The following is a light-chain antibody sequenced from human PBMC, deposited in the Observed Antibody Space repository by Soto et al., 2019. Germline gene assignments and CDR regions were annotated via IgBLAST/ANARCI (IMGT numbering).Light chain of an antibody. V-gene: IGLV1-51*02. Sequence: QSVLTQPPSVSAAPGQKVTISCSGGSSNIGNNYVSWYQQLPGTAPKLLIYENNKRPSGIPDRFSGSKSGTSATLGITGLQTGDEADYYCGTWDSSLSAGDVFGTGTKHTVL. CDR1: SSNIGNNY. J-gene: IGLJ1*01. CDR3: GTWDSSLSAGDV. CDR2: ENN.